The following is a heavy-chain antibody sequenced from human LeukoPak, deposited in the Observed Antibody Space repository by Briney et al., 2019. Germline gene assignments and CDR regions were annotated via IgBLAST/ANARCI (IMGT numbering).Heavy chain of an antibody. CDR2: IKQDGSEK. D-gene: IGHD1-14*01. Sequence: PGGSLRLSCVASGFPFSSYWMTWVRQAPGKGLEWVANIKQDGSEKYYVDSVKGRFTISRDNAKNSLYLQMNSLRAEDTAVYYCARARTFDYWGQGTLVTVSS. J-gene: IGHJ4*02. CDR1: GFPFSSYW. CDR3: ARARTFDY. V-gene: IGHV3-7*03.